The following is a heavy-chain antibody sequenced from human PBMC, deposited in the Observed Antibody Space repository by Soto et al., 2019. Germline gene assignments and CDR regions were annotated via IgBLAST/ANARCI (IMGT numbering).Heavy chain of an antibody. J-gene: IGHJ4*02. V-gene: IGHV4-34*01. D-gene: IGHD6-13*01. CDR1: GGSFSGYY. CDR3: ARLGIAAAGHGGFDY. CDR2: INHSGST. Sequence: SETLSLTCAVYGGSFSGYYWSWIRQPPGKGLEWIGEINHSGSTNYNPSLKSRVTISVDTSKNQFSLKLSSVTAADTAVYYCARLGIAAAGHGGFDYWGQGTLVTVSS.